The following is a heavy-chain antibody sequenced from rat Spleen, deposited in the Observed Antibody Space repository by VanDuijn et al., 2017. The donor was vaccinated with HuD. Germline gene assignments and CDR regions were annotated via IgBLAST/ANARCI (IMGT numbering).Heavy chain of an antibody. CDR3: AREDWGIKA. V-gene: IGHV5-25*01. CDR1: GFTFSNYY. CDR2: ITTTGGNT. J-gene: IGHJ2*01. Sequence: EVQLVESGGGLVQPGRSLKLSCSASGFTFSNYYMACVRQAPTKGRECVASITTTGGNTYYPDSVRGRFTISRDDAKSTLYLQMNSLRSEDTATYYCAREDWGIKAWGQGVMVTVSS. D-gene: IGHD1-4*01.